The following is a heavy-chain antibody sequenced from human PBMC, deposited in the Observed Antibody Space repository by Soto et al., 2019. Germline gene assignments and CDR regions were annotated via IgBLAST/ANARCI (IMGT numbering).Heavy chain of an antibody. CDR1: GYTFTSYG. CDR3: ARETSITMVRGVIPYYYYYGMDV. J-gene: IGHJ6*02. V-gene: IGHV1-18*01. D-gene: IGHD3-10*01. CDR2: ISAYNGNT. Sequence: ASVKVSCKASGYTFTSYGISWVRQAPGQGLEWMGWISAYNGNTNYAQKLQGRVTMTTDTSTSTAHMELRSLRSDDTAVYYCARETSITMVRGVIPYYYYYGMDVWGQGTKVTVSS.